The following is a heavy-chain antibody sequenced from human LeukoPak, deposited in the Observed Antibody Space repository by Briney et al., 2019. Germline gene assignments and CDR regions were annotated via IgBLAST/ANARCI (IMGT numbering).Heavy chain of an antibody. CDR1: GFSFGSYG. CDR3: ARVYPSSGSDY. D-gene: IGHD6-19*01. J-gene: IGHJ4*02. Sequence: GGSLRLSCAASGFSFGSYGMHWVRQAPGKGLEWVAVISHEGSYQNYADSVKGRFTISRDNSKNMVFLQMNSLRGEDTAVYYCARVYPSSGSDYWGQGTLVTVSS. V-gene: IGHV3-30*03. CDR2: ISHEGSYQ.